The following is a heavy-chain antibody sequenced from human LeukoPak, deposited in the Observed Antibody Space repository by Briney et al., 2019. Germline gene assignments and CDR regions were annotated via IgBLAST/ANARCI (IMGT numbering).Heavy chain of an antibody. J-gene: IGHJ6*02. CDR2: IYPGDSDT. Sequence: GESLKISCKGSGYSFTSYWIGWVRQMPGKGLEWMGIIYPGDSDTRYSPSFQGQVTISADKSISTAYLQWSSLKASDTAMYYCARHSYYGSGSGYYYYGMDVWGQGTTVTVSS. V-gene: IGHV5-51*01. CDR1: GYSFTSYW. D-gene: IGHD3-10*01. CDR3: ARHSYYGSGSGYYYYGMDV.